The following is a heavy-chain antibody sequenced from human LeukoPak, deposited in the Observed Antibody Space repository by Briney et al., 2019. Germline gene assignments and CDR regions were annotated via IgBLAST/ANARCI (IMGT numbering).Heavy chain of an antibody. Sequence: GGSLRLSCAASGFTFDDYAMHWVRQAPGKGLEWVSLISWDGGSTYYADSVKGRFTITRDNSKNSLYLQMNRLRAEDTALYYCAKDGYTPYYYYMDVWGKGTTVTVSS. CDR3: AKDGYTPYYYYMDV. J-gene: IGHJ6*03. CDR2: ISWDGGST. CDR1: GFTFDDYA. V-gene: IGHV3-43D*03. D-gene: IGHD5-24*01.